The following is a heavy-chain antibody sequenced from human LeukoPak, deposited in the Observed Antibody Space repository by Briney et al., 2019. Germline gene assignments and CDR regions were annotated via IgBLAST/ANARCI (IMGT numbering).Heavy chain of an antibody. Sequence: GGSLRLSCAASGFTFSSYSMNWVRQAPGKGLEWVSSISSTSSYIYYADSVKGRFTISRDNAKNSLYLQMNSLRAEDTAVYYCARDKTPSSGWYYFDYWGQGTLVTVSS. J-gene: IGHJ4*02. V-gene: IGHV3-21*01. D-gene: IGHD6-19*01. CDR3: ARDKTPSSGWYYFDY. CDR2: ISSTSSYI. CDR1: GFTFSSYS.